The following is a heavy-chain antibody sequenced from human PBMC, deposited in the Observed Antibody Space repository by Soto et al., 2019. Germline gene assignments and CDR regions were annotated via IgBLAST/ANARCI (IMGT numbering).Heavy chain of an antibody. Sequence: SETLSLTCTVSGGSISSGDYYWSWIRQPPGKGLEWIGYIYYSGSTYYNPSLKSRVTISVDTSKNQFSLKLSSVTAADTAVYYCARVQSGYCSGGSCYGFDYWGQGTLVTVSS. CDR3: ARVQSGYCSGGSCYGFDY. CDR1: GGSISSGDYY. D-gene: IGHD2-15*01. CDR2: IYYSGST. V-gene: IGHV4-30-4*01. J-gene: IGHJ4*02.